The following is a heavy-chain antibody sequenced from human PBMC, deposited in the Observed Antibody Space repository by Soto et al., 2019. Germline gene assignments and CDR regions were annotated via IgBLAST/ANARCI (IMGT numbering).Heavy chain of an antibody. CDR2: INPSGGST. CDR3: ARDLTAADY. CDR1: GYTFTSYY. V-gene: IGHV1-46*01. D-gene: IGHD2-21*02. Sequence: QVQLMQSGAEVKKPGASVTISCKASGYTFTSYYIHWVRQAPRQGLEWMAIINPSGGSTNYAQKFQGRVTVQRDTSTSTVNMELSSLTSEDTAVYYCARDLTAADYWGQGTLVAVSS. J-gene: IGHJ4*02.